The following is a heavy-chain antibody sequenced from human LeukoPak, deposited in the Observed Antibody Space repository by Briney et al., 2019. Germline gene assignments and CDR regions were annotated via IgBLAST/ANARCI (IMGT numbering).Heavy chain of an antibody. CDR3: AKSNGYGLIDY. D-gene: IGHD5-12*01. Sequence: SETLSLTCTVSGYSISSGYYWGWIRQPPGKGLEWIGSIYHSGSTYYNPSLKSRVTISVDTSKNQFSLKLSSVTAADTAMYYCAKSNGYGLIDYWGQGTLVTVSS. V-gene: IGHV4-38-2*02. J-gene: IGHJ4*02. CDR2: IYHSGST. CDR1: GYSISSGYY.